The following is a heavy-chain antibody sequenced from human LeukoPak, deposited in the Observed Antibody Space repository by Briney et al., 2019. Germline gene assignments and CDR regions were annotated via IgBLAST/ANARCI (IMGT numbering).Heavy chain of an antibody. Sequence: GASVKVSCKASGYTFTGYYMHWVRQAPGQGLEWMGWINPNSGGTNYAQKFQGRVTITTDESTSTAYMELSSLRSEDTAVYYCAREGGIAALNWFDPWGQGTLVTVSS. J-gene: IGHJ5*02. D-gene: IGHD6-13*01. CDR1: GYTFTGYY. CDR3: AREGGIAALNWFDP. CDR2: INPNSGGT. V-gene: IGHV1-2*02.